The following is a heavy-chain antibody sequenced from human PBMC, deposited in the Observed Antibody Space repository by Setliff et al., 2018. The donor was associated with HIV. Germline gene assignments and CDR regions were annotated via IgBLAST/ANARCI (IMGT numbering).Heavy chain of an antibody. CDR2: INPNNGGT. D-gene: IGHD2-15*01. Sequence: GASVKVSCKALGFLVTGYNIHWVRLAPGHGPEWLGRINPNNGGTDYAQKFQGRVTMSGTSTNTVYLELKGLTSDDTAVYYCAKPRIFDSFDVWGPGTVVTVSS. V-gene: IGHV1-2*06. CDR1: GFLVTGYN. J-gene: IGHJ3*01. CDR3: AKPRIFDSFDV.